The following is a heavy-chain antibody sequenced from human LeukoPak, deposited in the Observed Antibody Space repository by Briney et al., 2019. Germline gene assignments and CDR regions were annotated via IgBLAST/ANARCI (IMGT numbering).Heavy chain of an antibody. Sequence: SETLSLTCTVSGGSISSSSYYWGWIRQPPGKGLEWIGSIYYSGSTYYNPSLKSRVTISVDTSKNQFSLKLSSVTAADTAVYYCARHLIPTVGGIGWFDPWGQGTLVTVSS. CDR2: IYYSGST. CDR1: GGSISSSSYY. D-gene: IGHD4-17*01. J-gene: IGHJ5*02. V-gene: IGHV4-39*01. CDR3: ARHLIPTVGGIGWFDP.